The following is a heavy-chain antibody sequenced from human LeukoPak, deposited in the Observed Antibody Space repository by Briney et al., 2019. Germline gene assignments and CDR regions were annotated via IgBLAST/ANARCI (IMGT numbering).Heavy chain of an antibody. D-gene: IGHD2-2*01. J-gene: IGHJ4*02. CDR1: GFTFSDYY. CDR3: ARSSGQLPNGLFFDS. Sequence: GGSLRLSCAASGFTFSDYYMSWIRQAPGKGLEWVSYISSSGSYTYYADSVKGRFTISRDNAKNSLYLQMNSLRAEDTAVYYCARSSGQLPNGLFFDSWGQGTLVTVSS. V-gene: IGHV3-11*06. CDR2: ISSSGSYT.